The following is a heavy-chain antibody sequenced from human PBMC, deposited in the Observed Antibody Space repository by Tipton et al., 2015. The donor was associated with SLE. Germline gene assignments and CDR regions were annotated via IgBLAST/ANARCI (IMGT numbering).Heavy chain of an antibody. CDR2: ISWNSGSI. Sequence: SLRLSCAASGFTFNNYVMSWVRQAPGKGLEWVSGISWNSGSIGYADSVKGRFTISRDTSKNTLYLQMNSLRTEDTAVYYCAKVEGYGGYGSGTSYTNWFDPWGLGTLVTVSS. D-gene: IGHD3-10*01. J-gene: IGHJ5*02. CDR1: GFTFNNYV. CDR3: AKVEGYGGYGSGTSYTNWFDP. V-gene: IGHV3-9*01.